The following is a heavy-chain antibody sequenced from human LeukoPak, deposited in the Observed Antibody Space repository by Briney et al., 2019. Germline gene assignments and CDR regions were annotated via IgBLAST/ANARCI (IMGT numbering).Heavy chain of an antibody. Sequence: GRSLRLSCAASGFTFSSYGVHWVRQAPGKGLEWVANIKEDGSEKYYVDSVKGRFTISRDNAKNSLFLQMNNLRAEDTAIYYCAFGRGHDYWGQGTLVTVSS. CDR2: IKEDGSEK. D-gene: IGHD3-10*01. V-gene: IGHV3-7*03. J-gene: IGHJ4*02. CDR1: GFTFSSYG. CDR3: AFGRGHDY.